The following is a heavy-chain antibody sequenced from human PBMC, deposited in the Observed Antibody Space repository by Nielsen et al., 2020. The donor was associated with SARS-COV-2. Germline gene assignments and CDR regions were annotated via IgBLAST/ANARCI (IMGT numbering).Heavy chain of an antibody. J-gene: IGHJ6*02. V-gene: IGHV3-49*03. CDR3: TRGEQLVPRYYYYYGLDV. CDR1: GFTFGNHA. CDR2: IRNRAYGGTT. Sequence: GEYLKISCPASGFTFGNHAMSWFRQAPGKGLEWVGFIRNRAYGGTTEYAASVKGRFTISRDDSKSIAFLQMNNLKADDTAVYYCTRGEQLVPRYYYYYGLDVWGQGTTVTVSS. D-gene: IGHD6-6*01.